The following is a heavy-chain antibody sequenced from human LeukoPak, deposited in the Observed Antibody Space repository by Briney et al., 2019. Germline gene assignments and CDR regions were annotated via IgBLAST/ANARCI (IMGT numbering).Heavy chain of an antibody. D-gene: IGHD3-22*01. J-gene: IGHJ4*02. Sequence: GGSLRLSCAASGFTFDDYGMSWVRQAPGKGLEWVSGSNWNGGSTGYADSVKGRFTISRDNAKNSLYLQMNSLRAEDTALYYCARGYYDSSGYSYYFDYWGQGTLVTVSS. CDR3: ARGYYDSSGYSYYFDY. CDR2: SNWNGGST. V-gene: IGHV3-20*04. CDR1: GFTFDDYG.